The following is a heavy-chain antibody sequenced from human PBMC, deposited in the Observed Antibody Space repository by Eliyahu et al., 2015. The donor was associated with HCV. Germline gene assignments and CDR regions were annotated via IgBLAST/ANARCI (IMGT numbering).Heavy chain of an antibody. CDR2: IYPGDSDT. D-gene: IGHD6-13*01. V-gene: IGHV5-51*01. CDR1: VYSFTSYW. Sequence: EVQLVQSGAEVKMPGESXXISCKXSVYSFTSYWIGXVXQMXGKGLEWMGIIYPGDSDTRYSPSFQGQVTISADKSISTAYLQWSSLKASDTAMYYCAIPGIAAGDYYGMDVWGQGTTVTVSS. J-gene: IGHJ6*02. CDR3: AIPGIAAGDYYGMDV.